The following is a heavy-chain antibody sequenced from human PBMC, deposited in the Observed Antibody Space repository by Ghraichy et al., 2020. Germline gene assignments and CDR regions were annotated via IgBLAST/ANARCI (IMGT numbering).Heavy chain of an antibody. CDR1: GGSFSGYY. J-gene: IGHJ2*01. CDR3: ASAYCGGDCYSYWYFDL. V-gene: IGHV4-34*01. CDR2: INHSGST. D-gene: IGHD2-21*02. Sequence: SQTLSLTCAVYGGSFSGYYWSWIRQPPGKGLEWIGEINHSGSTNYNPSLKSRVTISVDTSKNQFSLQLSSVTAADTAVYYCASAYCGGDCYSYWYFDLWGRGTLVTVSS.